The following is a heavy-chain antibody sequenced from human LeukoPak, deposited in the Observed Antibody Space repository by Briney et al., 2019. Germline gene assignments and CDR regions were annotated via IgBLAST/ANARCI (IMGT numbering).Heavy chain of an antibody. CDR3: ARKGGSHDY. CDR2: IYHSGSA. D-gene: IGHD1-26*01. CDR1: GGSISSSNW. V-gene: IGHV4-4*02. J-gene: IGHJ4*02. Sequence: SETLSLTCAVSGGSISSSNWWRWVRQPPGKGLEWIGEIYHSGSANYNPSLKSRVTISVDTSKNQFSLKLSSVTAADTAVYYCARKGGSHDYWGQGTLVTVSS.